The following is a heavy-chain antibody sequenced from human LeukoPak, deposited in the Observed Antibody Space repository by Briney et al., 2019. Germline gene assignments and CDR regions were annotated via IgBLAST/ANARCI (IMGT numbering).Heavy chain of an antibody. V-gene: IGHV3-48*01. D-gene: IGHD3-3*01. CDR2: ISSSSSTI. CDR3: ASGTYYDFWSGYYDRYYFDY. J-gene: IGHJ4*02. CDR1: GFTFSSYS. Sequence: GGSLRLSCAASGFTFSSYSMNWVRQAPGKGLEWVSYISSSSSTIYYADSVKGRFTISRDNAKNSLYLQMNSLRAEDTAVYYCASGTYYDFWSGYYDRYYFDYWGQGTLVTVSS.